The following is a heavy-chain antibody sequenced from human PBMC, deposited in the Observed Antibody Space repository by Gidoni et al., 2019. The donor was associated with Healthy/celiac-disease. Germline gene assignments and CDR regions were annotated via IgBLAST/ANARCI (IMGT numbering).Heavy chain of an antibody. Sequence: EVQLVESGGGLVQPGRSLRLSCAASGFTFDDYAMHWVRQAPGKGLEWVSGISWNSDSIGYADSVKGRFTISRDNAKNSLYLQMNSLRAEDTALYYCAKDSGRGYSGYDYFDYWGQGTLVTVSS. CDR1: GFTFDDYA. J-gene: IGHJ4*02. CDR2: ISWNSDSI. D-gene: IGHD5-12*01. CDR3: AKDSGRGYSGYDYFDY. V-gene: IGHV3-9*01.